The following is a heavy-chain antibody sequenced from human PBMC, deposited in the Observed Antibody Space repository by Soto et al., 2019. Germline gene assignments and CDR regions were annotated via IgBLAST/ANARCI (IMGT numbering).Heavy chain of an antibody. CDR2: ISGSGSGT. Sequence: EVQLLESGGGLVQPGGSLRLSCAASEFTFRSYMMAWVRQAPGKGLEWVSAISGSGSGTHYADSVKGRFTVSRDNSKNTLFLQMNSLRAEDTAVYYCAREPTSSGWDSFDCWGQGTLVTVSS. CDR1: EFTFRSYM. J-gene: IGHJ4*02. V-gene: IGHV3-23*01. CDR3: AREPTSSGWDSFDC. D-gene: IGHD6-19*01.